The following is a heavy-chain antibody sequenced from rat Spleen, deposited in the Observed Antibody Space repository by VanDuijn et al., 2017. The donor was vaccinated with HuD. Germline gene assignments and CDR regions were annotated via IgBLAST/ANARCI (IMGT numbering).Heavy chain of an antibody. J-gene: IGHJ3*01. D-gene: IGHD1-4*01. V-gene: IGHV2S12*01. Sequence: QVQLKESGPGLVQPSQTLSLTCTVSGFSLTSNGVIWVRQPPGKGLEWIAAISSGGSPYYNAALKSRLSISRDTSKSQVFLKMNSLQTEDTAIYFCIRESLPGYNSHWFVYWGQGTLVTVSS. CDR2: ISSGGSP. CDR3: IRESLPGYNSHWFVY. CDR1: GFSLTSNG.